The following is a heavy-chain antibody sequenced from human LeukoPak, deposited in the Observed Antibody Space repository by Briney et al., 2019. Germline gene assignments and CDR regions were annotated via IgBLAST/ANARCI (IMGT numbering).Heavy chain of an antibody. CDR2: ISSSSSTI. V-gene: IGHV3-48*04. Sequence: GGSLRLSCAASGFTFSSYSMNWVRQAPGKGLEWVSYISSSSSTIYYADSVKGRFTISRDNAKSSLYLQMNSLRAEDTAVYYCAGMVRGKIDYWGQGTLVTVSS. CDR1: GFTFSSYS. J-gene: IGHJ4*02. D-gene: IGHD3-10*01. CDR3: AGMVRGKIDY.